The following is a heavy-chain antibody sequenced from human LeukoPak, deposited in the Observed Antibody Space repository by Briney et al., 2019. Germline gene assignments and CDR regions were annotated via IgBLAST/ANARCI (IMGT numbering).Heavy chain of an antibody. CDR3: ALNGDS. D-gene: IGHD2-8*01. V-gene: IGHV4-61*01. CDR1: GASLSGDYYS. J-gene: IGHJ4*02. Sequence: SETLSLTCTVSGASLSGDYYSWTWIRQPPGRGLEWIGNIHHSGGTNYNPSLKSRVTISMDTSKNQFSLRLTSVTTADTAMYYCALNGDSWGQGNLVTVSS. CDR2: IHHSGGT.